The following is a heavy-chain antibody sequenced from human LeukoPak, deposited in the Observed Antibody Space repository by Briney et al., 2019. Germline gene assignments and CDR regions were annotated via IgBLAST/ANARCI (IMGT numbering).Heavy chain of an antibody. CDR3: AREHPYYGSGSYSPLMDV. D-gene: IGHD3-10*01. J-gene: IGHJ6*02. CDR2: IYYSGST. V-gene: IGHV4-39*02. Sequence: SETLSLTCTVSGGSISSSSYYWGWIRPPPGKGLEWIGSIYYSGSTYYNPSLKSRVTISVDTSKNQFSLKLSSVTAADTAVYYCAREHPYYGSGSYSPLMDVWGQGTTVTVSS. CDR1: GGSISSSSYY.